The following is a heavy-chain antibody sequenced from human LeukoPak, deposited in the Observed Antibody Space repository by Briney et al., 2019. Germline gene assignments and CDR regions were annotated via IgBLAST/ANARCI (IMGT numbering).Heavy chain of an antibody. CDR2: ISYSGTT. CDR1: GDSINNNVYY. CDR3: AKDLGSNPGY. Sequence: SETLSLTCTVSGDSINNNVYYWGWIRQPPGKGLEWIAIISYSGTTYYNPSLRSRVTMSIDSSQDQFYLHLQSVTAADTGMYFCAKDLGSNPGYWGQGTLVTVSS. D-gene: IGHD4-11*01. J-gene: IGHJ4*02. V-gene: IGHV4-39*07.